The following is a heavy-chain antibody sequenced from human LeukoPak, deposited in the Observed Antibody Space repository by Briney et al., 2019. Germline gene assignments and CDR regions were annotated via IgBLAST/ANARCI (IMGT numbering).Heavy chain of an antibody. D-gene: IGHD2-21*02. Sequence: ASVKVSCKASGYTFTSYDINWVRQATGQGLEWMGWMNPNSGNTGYAQKFQGGVTMTRNTSISTAYMELSSLRSEDTAVYYCARGLGGDSTLYYYGMDVWGQGTTVTVPS. J-gene: IGHJ6*02. CDR3: ARGLGGDSTLYYYGMDV. V-gene: IGHV1-8*01. CDR1: GYTFTSYD. CDR2: MNPNSGNT.